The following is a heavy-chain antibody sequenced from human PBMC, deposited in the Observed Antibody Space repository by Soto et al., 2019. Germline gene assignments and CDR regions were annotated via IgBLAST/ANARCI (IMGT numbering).Heavy chain of an antibody. Sequence: SETLSLTCTVSGGSISSSSYYWGWIRQPPGKGLEWIGSIYYSGSTYYNPSLKSRVTISVDTSKNQFSLKLSSVTAADTAVYYCARQVIATNIVVVPAAMDRNYYYYGMDVWGQGTTVTVSS. J-gene: IGHJ6*02. CDR1: GGSISSSSYY. CDR2: IYYSGST. V-gene: IGHV4-39*01. CDR3: ARQVIATNIVVVPAAMDRNYYYYGMDV. D-gene: IGHD2-2*01.